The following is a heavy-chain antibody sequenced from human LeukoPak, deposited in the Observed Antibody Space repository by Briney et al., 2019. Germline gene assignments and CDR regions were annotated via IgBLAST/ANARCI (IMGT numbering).Heavy chain of an antibody. D-gene: IGHD6-6*01. CDR3: ARDGPRIAALGEDFDY. CDR1: GYTFTSYY. Sequence: ASVKVSCKASGYTFTSYYMHGVRQAPGQGREWMGIINPSGGSTSYAQKFQGRVTMTRDTSTSTVYMELSSLRSEDTAVYYCARDGPRIAALGEDFDYWGQGTLVTVSS. CDR2: INPSGGST. J-gene: IGHJ4*02. V-gene: IGHV1-46*01.